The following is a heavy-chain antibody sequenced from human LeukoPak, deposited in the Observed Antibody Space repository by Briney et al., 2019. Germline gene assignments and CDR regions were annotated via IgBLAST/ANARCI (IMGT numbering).Heavy chain of an antibody. V-gene: IGHV4-61*02. D-gene: IGHD6-6*01. CDR3: ARAGRRYSSSSADAFDI. CDR1: GGSISSGNFY. CDR2: IYASGST. Sequence: PSETLSLTCTVSGGSISSGNFYWSWIRQPAGKGLEWIGRIYASGSTTYNPSLESRVTISVDTSKNQFSLNLNSVTAADTAVYYCARAGRRYSSSSADAFDIWGQGTMVTVSS. J-gene: IGHJ3*02.